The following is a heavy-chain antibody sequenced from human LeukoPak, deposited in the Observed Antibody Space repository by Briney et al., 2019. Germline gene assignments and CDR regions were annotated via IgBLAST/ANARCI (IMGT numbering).Heavy chain of an antibody. Sequence: PGGSLRLSCAASGFTFSSYSMNWVRQAPGKGLEWVSSISSSSSYIYYADSVKGRFTISRDNAKNSLYLQMNSLRAEDTAVYYCARYCSSTSCLDGYYYYYYYMDVWGKGTTVTVSS. CDR2: ISSSSSYI. V-gene: IGHV3-21*01. CDR3: ARYCSSTSCLDGYYYYYYYMDV. D-gene: IGHD2-2*01. CDR1: GFTFSSYS. J-gene: IGHJ6*03.